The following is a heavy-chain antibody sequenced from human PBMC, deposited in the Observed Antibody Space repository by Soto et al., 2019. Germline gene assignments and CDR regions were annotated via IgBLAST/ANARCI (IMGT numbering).Heavy chain of an antibody. J-gene: IGHJ4*02. Sequence: QVQLVESGGGVVQPGRSLRLSCAASGFTFSSYAMHWVRQAPGKGLEWVAVISYDGSNKYYADSVKGRFTISRDNSKNTLYLQMNSLRAEDTAVYYCARARAYYFDYWVQGTLVTVSS. CDR3: ARARAYYFDY. CDR1: GFTFSSYA. V-gene: IGHV3-30-3*01. CDR2: ISYDGSNK.